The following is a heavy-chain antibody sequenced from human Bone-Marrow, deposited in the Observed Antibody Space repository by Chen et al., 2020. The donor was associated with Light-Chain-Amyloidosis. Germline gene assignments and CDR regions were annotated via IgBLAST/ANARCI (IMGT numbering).Heavy chain of an antibody. V-gene: IGHV3-48*04. D-gene: IGHD3-16*01. CDR1: GFTFSAYS. CDR2: SNSDSSVI. Sequence: EVQLVESGGGLVQPGGSLRLSCAASGFTFSAYSLNWVRQAPGKGLEWISYSNSDSSVIYYADSVKGRFAISRDTARNSLYLQVGSLTVEGTALYYCVRDWAYAVDCGGQGTLITV. J-gene: IGHJ4*02. CDR3: VRDWAYAVDC.